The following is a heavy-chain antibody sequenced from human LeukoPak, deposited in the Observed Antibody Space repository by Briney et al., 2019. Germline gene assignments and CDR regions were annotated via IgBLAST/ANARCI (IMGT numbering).Heavy chain of an antibody. CDR1: GGSISSRSYY. V-gene: IGHV4-39*01. Sequence: SETLSLTCTVSGGSISSRSYYWGWIRQPPGKGLEWIGSVYCSGSTYYNPSLKSRVTISVDTSKNQFSLKVTSVTAADTAVYYCARACGGDCFVVDAFDIWGQGTMVTVSS. D-gene: IGHD2-21*02. CDR2: VYCSGST. J-gene: IGHJ3*02. CDR3: ARACGGDCFVVDAFDI.